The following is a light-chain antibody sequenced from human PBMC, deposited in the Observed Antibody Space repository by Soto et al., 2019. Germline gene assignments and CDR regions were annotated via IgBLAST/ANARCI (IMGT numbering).Light chain of an antibody. CDR3: SSYASSNNLV. J-gene: IGLJ3*02. CDR1: SSDVGGYNY. CDR2: EVS. V-gene: IGLV2-8*01. Sequence: QSALTQPPSASGSPGQSVTISCTGTSSDVGGYNYVSWYQHHPGKAPKLMIYEVSKRPSGVPDRFSGSKSGNTASLTVSGLQAEDEADYYFSSYASSNNLVFGGGTKVTVL.